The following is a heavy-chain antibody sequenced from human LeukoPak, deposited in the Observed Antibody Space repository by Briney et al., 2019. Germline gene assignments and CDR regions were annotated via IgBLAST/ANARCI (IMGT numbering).Heavy chain of an antibody. D-gene: IGHD1-26*01. CDR1: GGTFRSYA. J-gene: IGHJ3*02. Sequence: SVKVSCKASGGTFRSYAISWVRQAPGQGLEWMGRIIPIFGTANYAQKFQGRVTITTDESTSTAYMELSSLRSEDTAVYYCASIAKARDAFDIWGQGTMVTVSS. CDR2: IIPIFGTA. V-gene: IGHV1-69*05. CDR3: ASIAKARDAFDI.